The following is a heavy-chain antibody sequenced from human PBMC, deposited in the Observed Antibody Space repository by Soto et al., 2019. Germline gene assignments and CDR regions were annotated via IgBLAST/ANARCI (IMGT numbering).Heavy chain of an antibody. D-gene: IGHD6-13*01. CDR2: IGTGGDT. J-gene: IGHJ6*02. CDR3: ARDRVRAAAGYGMDV. CDR1: GFTVSSNY. V-gene: IGHV3-13*01. Sequence: PGGSLRLSCAASGFTVSSNYMSWVRQATGKGLEWVSAIGTGGDTYYPGSVKGRFTISRENAKNSLYLQMSSLRAEDTAVYYCARDRVRAAAGYGMDVWGQGTTVTVSS.